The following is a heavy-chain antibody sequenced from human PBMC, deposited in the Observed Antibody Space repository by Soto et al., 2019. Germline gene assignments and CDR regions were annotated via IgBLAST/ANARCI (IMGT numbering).Heavy chain of an antibody. V-gene: IGHV1-69*06. CDR3: ARDRSLRLNSSGYGY. D-gene: IGHD3-22*01. J-gene: IGHJ4*02. Sequence: ASVKVSCKASGCTFSSYAISWVRQAPGQGLEWMGGIIPIFGTANYAQKFQGRVTITADKSTSTAYMELSSLRSDDTAVYYCARDRSLRLNSSGYGYWGQGTLVTVSS. CDR1: GCTFSSYA. CDR2: IIPIFGTA.